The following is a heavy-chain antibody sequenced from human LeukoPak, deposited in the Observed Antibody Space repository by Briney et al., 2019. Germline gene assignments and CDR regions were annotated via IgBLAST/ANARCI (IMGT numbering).Heavy chain of an antibody. CDR2: INHSGST. V-gene: IGHV4-34*01. CDR1: GGSFSGYY. J-gene: IGHJ3*02. CDR3: ARGPDPATGVAFDI. Sequence: SGTLSLTCAVYGGSFSGYYWSWIRQPPGKGLEWIGEINHSGSTNYNPSLKSRVTISVDTSKNQFSLKLSSVTAADTAVYYCARGPDPATGVAFDIWGQGTMVTVSS.